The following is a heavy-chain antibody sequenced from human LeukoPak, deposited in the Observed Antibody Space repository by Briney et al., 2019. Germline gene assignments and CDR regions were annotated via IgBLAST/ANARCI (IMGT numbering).Heavy chain of an antibody. V-gene: IGHV3-23*01. J-gene: IGHJ4*02. Sequence: GGSLRLSCAASGFTFSSYAMSWVRQAPGKGLEWVLAISGSGGSTYYADSVKGRFTISRDNSKNTLYLQMNSLRAEDTAVYYCAKDRQDYDSGDYFDYWGQGTLVTVSS. CDR3: AKDRQDYDSGDYFDY. D-gene: IGHD3-22*01. CDR1: GFTFSSYA. CDR2: ISGSGGST.